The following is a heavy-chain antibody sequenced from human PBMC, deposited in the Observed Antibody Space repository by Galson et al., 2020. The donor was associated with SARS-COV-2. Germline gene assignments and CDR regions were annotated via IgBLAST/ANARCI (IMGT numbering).Heavy chain of an antibody. J-gene: IGHJ4*02. CDR1: GYTFTSFG. Sequence: ASVKVSCKASGYTFTSFGINWVRQAPGQGLEWMGWINPYNGKTNYPQKLQGRVTMTTDTSASTVYMELRRLRADDTAVYYCARDQYDYYDTSGDDCWGQGTLVTVSS. CDR3: ARDQYDYYDTSGDDC. D-gene: IGHD3-22*01. V-gene: IGHV1-18*04. CDR2: INPYNGKT.